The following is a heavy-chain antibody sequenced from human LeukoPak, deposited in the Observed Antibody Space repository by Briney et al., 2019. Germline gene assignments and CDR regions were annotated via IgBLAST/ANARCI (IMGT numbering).Heavy chain of an antibody. CDR3: ARVRLGAVAGPYVDY. CDR2: IYYSGST. Sequence: ASETLSLTCTVSGGSISSHYWSWIRQPPGKGLEWIGYIYYSGSTNYNPSLKSRVTISVDASKNQFSLKLSPVTAADTAVYYCARVRLGAVAGPYVDYWGQGTLVTVSS. J-gene: IGHJ4*02. CDR1: GGSISSHY. V-gene: IGHV4-59*11. D-gene: IGHD6-19*01.